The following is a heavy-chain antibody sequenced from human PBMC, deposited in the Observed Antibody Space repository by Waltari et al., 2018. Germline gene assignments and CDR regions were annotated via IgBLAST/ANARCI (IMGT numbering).Heavy chain of an antibody. D-gene: IGHD3-22*01. J-gene: IGHJ4*02. Sequence: QVRLVESGGGVVQPGGSLRLSCTSSGFTFSRYGMHWVRQTPGKGLEWVAFIQYEGSEKSFTDFVKGRFTISRDNSKSTLYLQMNSLRPDDTAIYYCAKSRFSGSFHYFDYWGQGILVTVSS. CDR1: GFTFSRYG. CDR3: AKSRFSGSFHYFDY. V-gene: IGHV3-30*02. CDR2: IQYEGSEK.